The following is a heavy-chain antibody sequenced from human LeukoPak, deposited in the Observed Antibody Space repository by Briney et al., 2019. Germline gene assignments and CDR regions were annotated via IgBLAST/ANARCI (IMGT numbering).Heavy chain of an antibody. CDR1: RWTYISYR. CDR2: IYRDGSST. CDR3: ARGRYGAWGYHGMDV. Sequence: GGWLTHTFLASRWTYISYRLHAVRQPRAKGVVWVPRIYRDGSSTRHADSVKGRFTVSRDNGKNKVYVQMNSLRAEDTAVYYCARGRYGAWGYHGMDVWGQGTTVAVSS. J-gene: IGHJ6*02. D-gene: IGHD4-17*01. V-gene: IGHV3-74*01.